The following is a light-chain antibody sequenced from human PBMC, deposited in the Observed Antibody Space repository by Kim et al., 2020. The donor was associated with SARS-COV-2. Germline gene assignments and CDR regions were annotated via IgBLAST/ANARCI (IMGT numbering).Light chain of an antibody. CDR1: QNVLSSSNNKDY. J-gene: IGKJ1*01. CDR2: SAS. V-gene: IGKV4-1*01. Sequence: DIVMIQFPDSLALFLAERATNNCKSSQNVLSSSNNKDYLAWYPQEPGQPPKLLIYSASTRASGVPDRFSGSGSGADFTLTISSLQAEDVAVYYCQQYYTTPLTFGQGTKVDIK. CDR3: QQYYTTPLT.